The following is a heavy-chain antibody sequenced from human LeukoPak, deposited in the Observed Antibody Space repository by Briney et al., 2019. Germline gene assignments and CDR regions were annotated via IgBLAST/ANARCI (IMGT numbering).Heavy chain of an antibody. CDR2: IYTSGST. CDR3: ARNDYSSAFDV. V-gene: IGHV4-4*09. J-gene: IGHJ3*01. CDR1: GGSISRYY. Sequence: SETLSLTCTVSGGSISRYYGSWIRQPPGKGLEWIGYIYTSGSTNYNPSLKSRVTISVDTSKNQFSLKLSSVTAANTAVYYCARNDYSSAFDVWGQGTMVTVSS. D-gene: IGHD4-11*01.